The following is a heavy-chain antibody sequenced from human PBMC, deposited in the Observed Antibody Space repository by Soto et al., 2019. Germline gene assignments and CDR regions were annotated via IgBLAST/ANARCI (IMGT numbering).Heavy chain of an antibody. CDR1: GGSVSSGSYY. J-gene: IGHJ6*02. CDR3: AREQLENYYYYYGMDV. CDR2: IYYSGST. D-gene: IGHD1-1*01. Sequence: SETLSLTCTVSGGSVSSGSYYWSWIRQPPGKGLEWIGYIYYSGSTSYNPSLKSRVTISVDTSKNQFSLKLSSVTAADTAVYYCAREQLENYYYYYGMDVWGQGTTVTVSS. V-gene: IGHV4-61*01.